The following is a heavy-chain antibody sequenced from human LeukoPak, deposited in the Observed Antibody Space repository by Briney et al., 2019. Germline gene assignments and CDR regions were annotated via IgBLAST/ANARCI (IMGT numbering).Heavy chain of an antibody. CDR3: ARETFGSSWYPYYFDY. CDR1: GYTFTSYG. J-gene: IGHJ4*02. V-gene: IGHV1-18*01. CDR2: ISAYNGNT. Sequence: ASVKVSCKASGYTFTSYGISWVRQAPGQGLEWMGWISAYNGNTNYAQKLQGRVTMTTDTSTSTAYMELRSLRSDDTAVYYCARETFGSSWYPYYFDYWGQGTLVTVSS. D-gene: IGHD6-13*01.